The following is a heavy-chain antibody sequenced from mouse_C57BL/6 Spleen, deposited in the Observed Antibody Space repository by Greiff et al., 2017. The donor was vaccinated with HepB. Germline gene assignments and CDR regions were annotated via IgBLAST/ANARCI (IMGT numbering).Heavy chain of an antibody. CDR2: ISSGGSYT. V-gene: IGHV5-6*01. D-gene: IGHD2-3*01. CDR3: ARQGGYDPYFDY. CDR1: GFTFSSYG. J-gene: IGHJ2*01. Sequence: EVQRVESGGDLVKPGGSLKLSCAASGFTFSSYGMSWVRQTPDKRLEWVATISSGGSYTYYPDSVKGRFTISRDNAKNTLYLQMSSLKSEDTAMYYCARQGGYDPYFDYWGQGTTLTVSS.